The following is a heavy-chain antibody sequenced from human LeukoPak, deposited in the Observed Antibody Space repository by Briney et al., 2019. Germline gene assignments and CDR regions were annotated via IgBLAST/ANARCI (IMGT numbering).Heavy chain of an antibody. V-gene: IGHV3-21*01. D-gene: IGHD3-10*01. CDR3: ARASLYGSGSTIDY. CDR1: GFTFSSYS. CDR2: ISSSSSYI. J-gene: IGHJ4*02. Sequence: GGSLRLSCAASGFTFSSYSMNWVRQAPEKGLEWVSSISSSSSYIYCADSVKGRFTISRDNAKNSLYLQMNSLRAEDTAVYYCARASLYGSGSTIDYWGQGTLVTVSS.